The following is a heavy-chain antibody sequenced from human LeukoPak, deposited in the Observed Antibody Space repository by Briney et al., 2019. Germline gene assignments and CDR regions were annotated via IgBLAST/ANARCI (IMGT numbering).Heavy chain of an antibody. J-gene: IGHJ4*02. CDR1: GFTFNAYG. D-gene: IGHD6-19*01. CDR3: ATYVGYSSAWYLGY. Sequence: PGGSLRLSCAASGFTFNAYGMHWVRRAPGKGLEWVAFIRADGNTKYYADSVKGRFTISRDNSENTLFLQMSSLGADETAVYYCATYVGYSSAWYLGYWGQGTLVTVSS. V-gene: IGHV3-30*02. CDR2: IRADGNTK.